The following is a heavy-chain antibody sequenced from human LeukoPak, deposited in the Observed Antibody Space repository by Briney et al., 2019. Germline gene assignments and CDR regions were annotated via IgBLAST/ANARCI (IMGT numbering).Heavy chain of an antibody. Sequence: ASVKVSCKASGYTFTTYGISWVRQAPGQGLEWMGWIRTDSGITRFAREFQGRVFMTTDTSTSTVSMELGSLTSDDTAVYFCARDWQCTGTTCYDVFDYWGQGTLVTVSS. CDR3: ARDWQCTGTTCYDVFDY. D-gene: IGHD2-2*01. CDR2: IRTDSGIT. J-gene: IGHJ4*02. V-gene: IGHV1-18*01. CDR1: GYTFTTYG.